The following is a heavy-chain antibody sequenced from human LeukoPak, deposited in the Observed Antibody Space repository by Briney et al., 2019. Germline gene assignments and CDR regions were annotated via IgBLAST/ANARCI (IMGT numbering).Heavy chain of an antibody. CDR1: GYTFTSYY. Sequence: ASVKVSCKASGYTFTSYYMHWVRQAPGQGLEWMGIINPSGGSRSYAQKFQGRVTMTRDTSTSTVYMELSSLRSEDTAVYYCARGSIVGAKTLGFGAFDIWGQGTMVTVSS. CDR3: ARGSIVGAKTLGFGAFDI. D-gene: IGHD1-26*01. J-gene: IGHJ3*02. CDR2: INPSGGSR. V-gene: IGHV1-46*01.